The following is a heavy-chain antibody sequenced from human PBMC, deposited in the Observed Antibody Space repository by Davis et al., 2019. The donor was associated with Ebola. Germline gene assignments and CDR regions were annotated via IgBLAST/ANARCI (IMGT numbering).Heavy chain of an antibody. D-gene: IGHD1-26*01. J-gene: IGHJ4*02. CDR3: ATGPLNTKYSGSYGGIPQPDY. CDR2: ISSSSSTI. Sequence: PGGSLRLSCAASGFTFSSYSMNWVRQAPGKGLEWVSYISSSSSTIYYADSVKGRFTISRDNAKNSLYLQMNSLRDEDTAVYYCATGPLNTKYSGSYGGIPQPDYWGQGTLVTVSS. CDR1: GFTFSSYS. V-gene: IGHV3-48*02.